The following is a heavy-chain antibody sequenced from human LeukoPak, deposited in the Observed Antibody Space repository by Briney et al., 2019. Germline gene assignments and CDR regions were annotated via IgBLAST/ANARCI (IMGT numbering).Heavy chain of an antibody. Sequence: SVKVSCKASGGTFSSYAISWVRQAPGQGLEWMGRIIPILGIANYAQKFQGRVTITADKSTSTAYMELSSLRSEDTAVYYCARQDSSGWYGYFQHWGQGTLVTVSS. J-gene: IGHJ1*01. CDR3: ARQDSSGWYGYFQH. V-gene: IGHV1-69*04. D-gene: IGHD6-19*01. CDR1: GGTFSSYA. CDR2: IIPILGIA.